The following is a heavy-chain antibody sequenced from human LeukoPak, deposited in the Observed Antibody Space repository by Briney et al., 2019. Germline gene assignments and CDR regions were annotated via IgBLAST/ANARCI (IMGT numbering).Heavy chain of an antibody. J-gene: IGHJ4*02. CDR1: GFTFSNYA. CDR3: VKGFDY. CDR2: IGGSGSPK. V-gene: IGHV3-23*01. Sequence: QTGGSLRLSCAASGFTFSNYAMSWVRQTPGKGLEWVSTIGGSGSPKFYTDSVKGRFTISRDNSRNTLHLQMNSLSAEDSAIYYCVKGFDYWGQGTPVTVSS.